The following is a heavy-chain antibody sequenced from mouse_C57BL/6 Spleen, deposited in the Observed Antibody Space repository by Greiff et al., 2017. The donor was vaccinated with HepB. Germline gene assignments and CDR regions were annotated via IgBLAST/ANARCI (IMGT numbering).Heavy chain of an antibody. CDR1: GFTFSDYG. J-gene: IGHJ1*03. Sequence: EVHLVESGGGLVKPGGSLKLSCAASGFTFSDYGMHWVRQAPEKGLEWVAYISSGSSTIYYADTVKGRFTISRDNAKNTLFLQMTSLRSEDTAMYYCAGGTGTWYFDVWGTGTTVTVSS. V-gene: IGHV5-17*01. D-gene: IGHD4-1*01. CDR3: AGGTGTWYFDV. CDR2: ISSGSSTI.